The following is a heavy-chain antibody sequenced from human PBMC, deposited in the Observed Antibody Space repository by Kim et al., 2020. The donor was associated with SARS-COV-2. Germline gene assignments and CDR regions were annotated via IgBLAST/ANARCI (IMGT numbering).Heavy chain of an antibody. D-gene: IGHD6-19*01. CDR3: ARNGVGSGWPFDY. J-gene: IGHJ4*02. V-gene: IGHV3-48*02. Sequence: YADSVKGRFTISRDNVKKSLYLQMNGLRDEDTAVYYCARNGVGSGWPFDYWGQGTLVTVSS.